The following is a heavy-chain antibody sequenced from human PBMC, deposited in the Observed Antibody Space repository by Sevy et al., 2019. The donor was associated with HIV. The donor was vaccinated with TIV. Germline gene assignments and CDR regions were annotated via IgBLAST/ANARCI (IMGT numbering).Heavy chain of an antibody. CDR2: ISNSGTTI. CDR3: ARELPPSATTVAHFDY. D-gene: IGHD4-17*01. Sequence: GGSLRLSCAASGFTFSSYEMNWVRQAPGKGLEWVSYISNSGTTISYSDSVRGRFSISRDNARNSLYLQMNSLRAEDTAVYDCARELPPSATTVAHFDYWGQGTLVTVSS. CDR1: GFTFSSYE. V-gene: IGHV3-48*03. J-gene: IGHJ4*02.